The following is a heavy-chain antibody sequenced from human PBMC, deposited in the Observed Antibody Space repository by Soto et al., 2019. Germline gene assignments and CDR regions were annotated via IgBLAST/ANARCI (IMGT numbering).Heavy chain of an antibody. CDR1: GFTFSNAW. D-gene: IGHD2-15*01. V-gene: IGHV3-15*01. Sequence: EVQLVESGGGLVKPGGSLRLSCAASGFTFSNAWMSWVRQAPGKGLEWVGRIKSKTDGGTTDYAAPGKGRLTISREKSKNTLYLQMNSRKTEDTAAYYCTTGGYCSGGSSYPPYYYYYVMDGWGQCTTVTVSS. CDR3: TTGGYCSGGSSYPPYYYYYVMDG. CDR2: IKSKTDGGTT. J-gene: IGHJ6*02.